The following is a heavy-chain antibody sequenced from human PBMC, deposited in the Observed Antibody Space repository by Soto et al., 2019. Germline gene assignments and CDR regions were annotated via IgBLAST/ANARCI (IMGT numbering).Heavy chain of an antibody. CDR1: GFTFSSYG. J-gene: IGHJ5*02. V-gene: IGHV3-30*18. D-gene: IGHD2-8*01. CDR3: AKEARACTSGVCLHIWVDA. CDR2: ISYDGNNK. Sequence: QVQLVESGGGVVQPGRSLRLSCAASGFTFSSYGMHWVRQAPGKGLEWVAVISYDGNNKYYGDSVKGRFTISRDDSKNTVFLDMNSLSDEDTAVYSCAKEARACTSGVCLHIWVDAWGQGTLVTCSS.